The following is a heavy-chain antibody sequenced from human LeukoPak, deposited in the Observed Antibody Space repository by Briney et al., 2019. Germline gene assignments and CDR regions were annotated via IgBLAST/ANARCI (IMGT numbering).Heavy chain of an antibody. V-gene: IGHV3-11*01. D-gene: IGHD5-24*01. CDR3: ATNDGYNYYFDY. CDR2: ISSSGDTI. Sequence: GGSLRLSCAASGFTFNNYAMSWVRQAPGKGLEWVSYISSSGDTIYYADSVKGRFTISRDNAKNSLYLQMNSLRAEDTAVYYCATNDGYNYYFDYWGQGTLVTVSS. CDR1: GFTFNNYA. J-gene: IGHJ4*02.